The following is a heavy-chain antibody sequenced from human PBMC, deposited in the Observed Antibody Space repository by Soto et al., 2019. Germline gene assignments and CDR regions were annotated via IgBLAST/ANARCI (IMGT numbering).Heavy chain of an antibody. CDR1: GGSISSGGYY. CDR3: PRVPTSSRPWFDP. V-gene: IGHV4-31*03. J-gene: IGHJ5*02. CDR2: IYYSGST. Sequence: SETLSLTCTVSGGSISSGGYYWSWIRQHPGKGLEWIGYIYYSGSTYYNPSLKSRVTISVDTSKNQFSLKLSSVTAADTAVYYCPRVPTSSRPWFDPWGQGTLFTVSS.